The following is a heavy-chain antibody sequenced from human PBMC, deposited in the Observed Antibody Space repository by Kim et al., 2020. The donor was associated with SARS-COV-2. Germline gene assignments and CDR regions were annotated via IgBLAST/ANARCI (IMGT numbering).Heavy chain of an antibody. J-gene: IGHJ2*01. Sequence: ASVKVSCKASGFLFSSYYMNWVRQATGQGLEWMGIINPDGNNTKFAQMFQGRVTMTRNTSATTPYMDLSGLRSEDTAMYYCARGASGNGFPFWG. D-gene: IGHD3-16*01. CDR2: INPDGNNT. CDR1: GFLFSSYY. CDR3: ARGASGNGFPF. V-gene: IGHV1-46*01.